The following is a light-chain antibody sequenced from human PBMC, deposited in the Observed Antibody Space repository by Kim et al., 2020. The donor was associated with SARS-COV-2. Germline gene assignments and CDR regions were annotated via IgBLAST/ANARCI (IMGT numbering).Light chain of an antibody. CDR3: QQLDSYPRT. J-gene: IGKJ4*01. Sequence: APGGERVTITCRDSQGISRYLAWYQQTPGKAPKLLIYAASTLQSGVPSRFSGSGSGTEFTLTINSLQPEDFATYYCQQLDSYPRTFGGGTKVDIK. CDR1: QGISRY. CDR2: AAS. V-gene: IGKV1-9*01.